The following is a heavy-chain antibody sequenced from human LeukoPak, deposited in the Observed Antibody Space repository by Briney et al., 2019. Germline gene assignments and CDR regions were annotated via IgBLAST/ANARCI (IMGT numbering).Heavy chain of an antibody. CDR1: GFTFSSYA. V-gene: IGHV3-23*01. Sequence: GGSLRLSCAASGFTFSSYALSWVRQAPGKGLEWVSAISGSGGSTYYADSVKGRFTISRDNSKNTLYLQMNSLRAEDTAVYYCAKISVEYSYGYGDYYYYYMDVWGKGTTVTVSS. CDR3: AKISVEYSYGYGDYYYYYMDV. D-gene: IGHD5-18*01. CDR2: ISGSGGST. J-gene: IGHJ6*03.